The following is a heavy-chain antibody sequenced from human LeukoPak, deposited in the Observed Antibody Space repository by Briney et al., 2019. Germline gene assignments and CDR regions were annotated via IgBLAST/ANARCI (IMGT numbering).Heavy chain of an antibody. Sequence: GGSLRLSCSASGFTFRSYAMHWVRQAPGKGLEYVSAISSNGGSTYYADSVKGRFTISRDNSKNTLYLQMSSLRAEDTAVYYCVKARPWFGELQFFEYWGQGTLVTVSS. CDR2: ISSNGGST. D-gene: IGHD3-10*01. CDR3: VKARPWFGELQFFEY. CDR1: GFTFRSYA. J-gene: IGHJ4*02. V-gene: IGHV3-64D*06.